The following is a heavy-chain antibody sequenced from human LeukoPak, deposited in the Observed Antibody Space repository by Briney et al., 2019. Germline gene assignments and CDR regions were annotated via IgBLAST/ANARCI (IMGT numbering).Heavy chain of an antibody. V-gene: IGHV3-23*01. D-gene: IGHD3-10*01. CDR3: ARGGLLWFGELWGDFDY. J-gene: IGHJ4*02. CDR1: GFTFKNYG. CDR2: TCTSGDCT. Sequence: PGGSLRLSCAASGFTFKNYGMSWVRQAPGKGLEWVSATCTSGDCTYYGDSVKGRFTISRDNSKNTLYLQMNSLRAEDTAVYYCARGGLLWFGELWGDFDYWGQGTLVTVSS.